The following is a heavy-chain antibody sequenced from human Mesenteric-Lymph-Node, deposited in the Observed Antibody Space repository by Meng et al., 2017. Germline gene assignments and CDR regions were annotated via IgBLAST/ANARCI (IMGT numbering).Heavy chain of an antibody. CDR3: ARDRTTGRYFDY. J-gene: IGHJ4*02. V-gene: IGHV4-30-4*01. D-gene: IGHD4-11*01. CDR1: GGSISSGDFF. Sequence: HLQESGPDRVKLSQTLPLTCKVSGGSISSGDFFWSWIRQPPGKGLEWIGYIYYSGSTYYNPSLKSRVTISVDTSKNQFSLKLSSVTAADTAVYYCARDRTTGRYFDYWGQGTLVTVSS. CDR2: IYYSGST.